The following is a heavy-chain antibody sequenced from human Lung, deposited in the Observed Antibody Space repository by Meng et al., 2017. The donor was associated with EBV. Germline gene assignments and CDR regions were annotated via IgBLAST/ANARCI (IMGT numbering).Heavy chain of an antibody. CDR1: GFIFSNYG. CDR2: IPSDGSHNK. CDR3: AKDLSGRFDP. J-gene: IGHJ5*02. Sequence: VESGGGVVQPGRALSLSCAASGFIFSNYGFHWVRQAPGKGPEWVAIIPSDGSHNKYYADSVKGRFTISRDNSKNTLYLQMNSLRTDDTAVYYCAKDLSGRFDPWGQGTLVTVSS. D-gene: IGHD1-14*01. V-gene: IGHV3-30*18.